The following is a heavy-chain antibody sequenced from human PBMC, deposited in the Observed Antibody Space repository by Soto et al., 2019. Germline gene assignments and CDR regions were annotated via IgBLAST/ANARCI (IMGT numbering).Heavy chain of an antibody. V-gene: IGHV1-2*04. CDR2: INPNSGGT. Sequence: ASVKVSCKASGYTFTVYYMHWVRQAPGQGLEWMGWINPNSGGTNYAQKFQGWVTMTRDTSISTAYMELSRLRSDDTAVYYCARGTTTGYSSSWFINWFDPWGQGTQVTVS. CDR1: GYTFTVYY. D-gene: IGHD6-13*01. J-gene: IGHJ5*02. CDR3: ARGTTTGYSSSWFINWFDP.